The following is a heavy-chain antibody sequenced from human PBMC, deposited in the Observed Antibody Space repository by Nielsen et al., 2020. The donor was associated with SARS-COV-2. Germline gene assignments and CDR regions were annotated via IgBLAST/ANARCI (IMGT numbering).Heavy chain of an antibody. CDR2: ISSSSTI. Sequence: GESLKISCAASGFTFSSYSMNWVRQAPGKGLEWVSYISSSSTIYYADSVKGRFTISRDNAKNSLYLQMNSLRAEDTAVYYCAREHHYYYYMDVWGKGTTVTVSS. J-gene: IGHJ6*03. V-gene: IGHV3-48*04. CDR1: GFTFSSYS. CDR3: AREHHYYYYMDV.